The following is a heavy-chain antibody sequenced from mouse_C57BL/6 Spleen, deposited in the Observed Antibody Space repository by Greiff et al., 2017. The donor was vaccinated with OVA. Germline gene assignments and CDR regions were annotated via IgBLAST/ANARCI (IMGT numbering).Heavy chain of an antibody. CDR1: GYTFTSYA. CDR2: IYPRDGSN. J-gene: IGHJ3*01. CDR3: AIGGLYGSGFAD. V-gene: IGHV1-85*01. D-gene: IGHD1-1*01. Sequence: QVQLQQSGPELVQPGASVKLSCKASGYTFTSYAINWVKQRPGPGLEWIGWIYPRDGSNKYNEKFKGQATLTVDTSSRTAYMERHSLTSEDSAVYFGAIGGLYGSGFADWGQGTLVTVSA.